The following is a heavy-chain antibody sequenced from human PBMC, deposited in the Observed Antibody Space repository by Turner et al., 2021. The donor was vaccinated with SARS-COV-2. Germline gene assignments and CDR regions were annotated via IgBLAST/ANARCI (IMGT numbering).Heavy chain of an antibody. CDR3: APSPITMVRGVITFGWCDP. Sequence: QLQLQESGPGLVKPSETLSLTCTVSGGSISSSSYYWGWIRQPPGKGLEWIGSNYYSGSTYYNPSLKSRVTISVDTAKSQFSLKLSSVTAADTAVYYCAPSPITMVRGVITFGWCDPWCQGTLVTVSS. CDR1: GGSISSSSYY. CDR2: NYYSGST. D-gene: IGHD3-10*01. J-gene: IGHJ5*02. V-gene: IGHV4-39*01.